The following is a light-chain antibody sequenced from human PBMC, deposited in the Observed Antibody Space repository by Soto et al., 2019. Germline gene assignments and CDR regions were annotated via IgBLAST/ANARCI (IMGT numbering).Light chain of an antibody. Sequence: EIVLTQSPGTLSLSPGERATLSCRASQSISSNYLAWYQQRPGQAHSLLIYGASSRAAGIPDRFSGSGSGTDFLLTSSRLEHEDFAVYYCQQYGSSHTFGQGTKLEIK. CDR2: GAS. V-gene: IGKV3-20*01. CDR1: QSISSNY. CDR3: QQYGSSHT. J-gene: IGKJ2*01.